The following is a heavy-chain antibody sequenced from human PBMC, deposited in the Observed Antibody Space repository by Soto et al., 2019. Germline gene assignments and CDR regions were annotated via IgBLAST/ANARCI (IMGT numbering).Heavy chain of an antibody. J-gene: IGHJ6*02. CDR1: GYTFTSYD. D-gene: IGHD3-3*01. CDR2: MNPNSGNT. V-gene: IGHV1-8*01. CDR3: ARRAPLDEFWSGYYHYYYYGMDV. Sequence: QVQLVQSGAEVKKPGASVKVSCKASGYTFTSYDINWVRQATGQGLEWMGWMNPNSGNTGYAQKFQGRGTMNRNTSISTAYMELSSLRSEDTAVYYCARRAPLDEFWSGYYHYYYYGMDVWGQGTTVTVSS.